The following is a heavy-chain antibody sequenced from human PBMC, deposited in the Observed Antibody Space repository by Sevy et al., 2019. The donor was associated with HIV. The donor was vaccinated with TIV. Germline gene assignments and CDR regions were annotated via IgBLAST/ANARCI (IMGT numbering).Heavy chain of an antibody. V-gene: IGHV3-30-3*01. CDR1: GFTINSYA. CDR3: ARDLGYCLNGVCPASGMDV. D-gene: IGHD2-8*01. Sequence: GGSLRLSCAVSGFTINSYAMNWVRQAPGKGLGWVAGVSYDGSSEYYADSAKGRFTISRDSSKNTLYLQMDSLRPEDKAVYYRARDLGYCLNGVCPASGMDVWGQGTTVTVSS. J-gene: IGHJ6*02. CDR2: VSYDGSSE.